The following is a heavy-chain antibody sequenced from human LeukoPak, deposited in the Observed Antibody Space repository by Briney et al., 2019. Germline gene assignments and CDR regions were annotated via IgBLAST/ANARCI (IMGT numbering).Heavy chain of an antibody. CDR3: ARGSGYKYDFTGRERTKSRLDY. CDR1: GFTFSRYG. J-gene: IGHJ4*02. V-gene: IGHV3-30*03. D-gene: IGHD3/OR15-3a*01. CDR2: ISLDGSNR. Sequence: GGSLRLSCAASGFTFSRYGMHWVRQAPGKGLEWVAVISLDGSNRYYTDSVKGRFTISRDNSKNTLYLQMNSLRTEDTAVYYCARGSGYKYDFTGRERTKSRLDYWGQGTLVTVSS.